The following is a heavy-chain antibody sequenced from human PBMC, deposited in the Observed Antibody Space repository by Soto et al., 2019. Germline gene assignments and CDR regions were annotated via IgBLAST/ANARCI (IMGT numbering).Heavy chain of an antibody. D-gene: IGHD3-9*01. CDR3: ARYVDYDILTGYVQMAFDI. CDR2: IYSGGTT. V-gene: IGHV3-53*01. Sequence: GGSLRLSCAASGFTVSSNYMSWVRQAPGKGLEWVSVIYSGGTTYYADSVKGRFTISRDNSKKTLFLQMNSLRAEDTAVYYCARYVDYDILTGYVQMAFDIWGQGTMVTVSS. J-gene: IGHJ3*02. CDR1: GFTVSSNY.